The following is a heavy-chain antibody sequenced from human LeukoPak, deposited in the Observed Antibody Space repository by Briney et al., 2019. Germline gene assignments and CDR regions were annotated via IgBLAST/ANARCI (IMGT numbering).Heavy chain of an antibody. CDR2: ISPSGTT. D-gene: IGHD2/OR15-2a*01. J-gene: IGHJ5*02. V-gene: IGHV4-4*07. CDR3: ARDFYASGFYFWFDP. Sequence: SETLSLTCTVSGGYTGSHYWSWIRQPAGKGLEWIGRISPSGTTHYNPSLGSRVAMSVDTSKNYFSLRLSSVTAADTAVYYCARDFYASGFYFWFDPWGQGMLVTVSS. CDR1: GGYTGSHY.